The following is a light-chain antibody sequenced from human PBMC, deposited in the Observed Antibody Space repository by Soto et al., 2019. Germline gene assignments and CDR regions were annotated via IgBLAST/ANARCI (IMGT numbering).Light chain of an antibody. J-gene: IGKJ1*01. CDR1: QDIATY. Sequence: DIHMTQSPSSLSASVGNRVTXXXXXIQDIATYLNWYQQKPGKAPNLLIYDASNLETGVPSRFSGGGSGTHFTFTISNLQPEDIATYYCQQYDNLPPTWTFGQGTKVDIK. CDR2: DAS. V-gene: IGKV1-33*01. CDR3: QQYDNLPPTWT.